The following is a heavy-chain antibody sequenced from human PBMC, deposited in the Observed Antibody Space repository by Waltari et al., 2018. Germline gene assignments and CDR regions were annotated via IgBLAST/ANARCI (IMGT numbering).Heavy chain of an antibody. V-gene: IGHV4-38-2*01. J-gene: IGHJ4*02. Sequence: QVQLQESGPGLVKPSETLSLTCAVSGYSISSGYYWGWIRQPPGKGLEWIGSINHSGSTYYNPSRRRRVTISVDTAKNQFSLKLGSVTAADTAVYYCARRGFGGSYASDYWGQGTLVTVSS. D-gene: IGHD1-26*01. CDR2: INHSGST. CDR3: ARRGFGGSYASDY. CDR1: GYSISSGYY.